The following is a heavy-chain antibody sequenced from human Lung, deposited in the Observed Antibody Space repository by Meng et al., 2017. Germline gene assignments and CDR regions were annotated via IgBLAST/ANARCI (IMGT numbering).Heavy chain of an antibody. CDR3: AKALGWGSSPDY. CDR1: GYTFTAYY. Sequence: QVQLVQSGADVKKPGASVQVPCKASGYTFTAYYIHWVRQAPGQGLEWMGRINPNSGGTNFAQKFQGRVIMTRDTSISTAYMELSSLGFDDTAVYYCAKALGWGSSPDYWGQGILVTVSS. V-gene: IGHV1-2*06. D-gene: IGHD2-21*01. J-gene: IGHJ4*02. CDR2: INPNSGGT.